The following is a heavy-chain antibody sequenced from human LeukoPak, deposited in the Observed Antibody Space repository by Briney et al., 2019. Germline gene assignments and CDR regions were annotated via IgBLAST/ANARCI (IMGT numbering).Heavy chain of an antibody. CDR2: IYPGDSDT. V-gene: IGHV5-51*01. CDR1: GYSFTSYW. J-gene: IGHJ3*02. CDR3: ALGYCSGGSCLDAFDI. Sequence: GESLKISCKGSGYSFTSYWIGWVRQMPGKGLEWMGIIYPGDSDTRYSPSFQGQVTISADKSISTAYLQWSSLKALDTAMYYCALGYCSGGSCLDAFDIWGQGTMVTVSS. D-gene: IGHD2-15*01.